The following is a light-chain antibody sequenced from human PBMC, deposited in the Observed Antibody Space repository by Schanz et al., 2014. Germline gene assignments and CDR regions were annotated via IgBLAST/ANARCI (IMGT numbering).Light chain of an antibody. V-gene: IGLV2-14*01. CDR1: SSDVGAYNY. CDR2: DVS. CDR3: SSYTSIGTRV. J-gene: IGLJ3*02. Sequence: QSALTQPASVSGSPGQSITISCTGTSSDVGAYNYVSWFQQHPGKAPKLMIYDVSHRPSGVSNRFSGSKSGNTASLTISGLQAEDEADYYCSSYTSIGTRVFGGGTKLTVL.